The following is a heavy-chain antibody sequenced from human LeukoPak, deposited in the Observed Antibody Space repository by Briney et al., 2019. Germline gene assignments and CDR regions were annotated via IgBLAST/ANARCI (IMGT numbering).Heavy chain of an antibody. CDR2: IKNSGDRT. CDR1: GFTFSDYA. CDR3: AKGRGSGSYFGIDP. Sequence: PGGSLRLSCAASGFTFSDYATSWVRQAPGEGLEWISGIKNSGDRTDYADSVKGRFTISRDNSKNTMYLQMKSLRAEDTAVYYCAKGRGSGSYFGIDPWGQGTLVTVSS. J-gene: IGHJ5*02. D-gene: IGHD3-10*01. V-gene: IGHV3-23*01.